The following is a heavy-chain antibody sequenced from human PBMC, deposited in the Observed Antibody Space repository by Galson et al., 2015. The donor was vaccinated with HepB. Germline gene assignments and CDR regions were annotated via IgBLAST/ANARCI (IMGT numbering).Heavy chain of an antibody. D-gene: IGHD2-2*02. Sequence: SVKVSCKVSGYTLTELSMHWVRQAPGKGLEWMGGFDPEAGETIYAQKFQGRVTMTEDTSTDTAYMELSSLRSEDTAVYYCATVFCSSTSCYTGGWFDPWGQGTLVTVSS. CDR2: FDPEAGET. J-gene: IGHJ5*02. V-gene: IGHV1-24*01. CDR1: GYTLTELS. CDR3: ATVFCSSTSCYTGGWFDP.